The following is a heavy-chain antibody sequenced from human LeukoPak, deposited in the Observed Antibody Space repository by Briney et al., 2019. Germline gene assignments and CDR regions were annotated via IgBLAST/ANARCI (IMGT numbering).Heavy chain of an antibody. D-gene: IGHD3-10*01. CDR2: IIPIFGTA. Sequence: ASVKLSCKASGGTFSSYAISWVRQAPGQGLEWMGGIIPIFGTANYAQKFQGRVTITADESTSTAYMELSSLRSEDTAVYYCASSAGITMVRGAYYYYGMDVWGKGTTVTVSS. CDR3: ASSAGITMVRGAYYYYGMDV. CDR1: GGTFSSYA. J-gene: IGHJ6*04. V-gene: IGHV1-69*01.